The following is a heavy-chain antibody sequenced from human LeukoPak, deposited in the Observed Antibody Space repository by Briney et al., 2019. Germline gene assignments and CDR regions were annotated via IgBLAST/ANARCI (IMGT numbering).Heavy chain of an antibody. V-gene: IGHV4-59*01. Sequence: SETLSLTCTVSGGSISSYYWSWIRQPPGKGLEWIGYIYYSGSTNYNPSLKSRVTISVDTSKNQFSLKLSSVTAVDTAVYYCARYTIFEFDPWGQGTLVTVSS. J-gene: IGHJ5*02. CDR1: GGSISSYY. D-gene: IGHD3-3*01. CDR2: IYYSGST. CDR3: ARYTIFEFDP.